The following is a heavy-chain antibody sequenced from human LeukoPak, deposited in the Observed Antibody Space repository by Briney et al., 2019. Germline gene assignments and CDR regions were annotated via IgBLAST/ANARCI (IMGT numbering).Heavy chain of an antibody. CDR1: GFTFSSYW. CDR2: INSDGGST. D-gene: IGHD2-2*01. CDR3: ARVSGRDRYCSSTSCRRYYYYYMDV. Sequence: GGSLRLSCAASGFTFSSYWMHWVRQAPGKGLVWVSRINSDGGSTIYADSVKGRFTISRDNAKNTLYLQMNSLRAEDTAVYYCARVSGRDRYCSSTSCRRYYYYYMDVWGRGTTVSVSS. V-gene: IGHV3-74*01. J-gene: IGHJ6*03.